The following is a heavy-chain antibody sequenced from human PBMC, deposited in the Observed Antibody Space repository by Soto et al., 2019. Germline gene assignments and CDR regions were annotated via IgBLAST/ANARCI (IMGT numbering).Heavy chain of an antibody. CDR1: GYTFTSYD. J-gene: IGHJ6*02. Sequence: QVQLVQSGAEVKKPGASVKVSCKASGYTFTSYDINWVRQATGQGLEWMGWMNPNSGNTGYAQKFQGRVTMTRNTSISTAYMELSSPRSEDTAVYYCARVVVVAATVDYYYYGMDVWGQGTTVTVSS. CDR2: MNPNSGNT. D-gene: IGHD2-15*01. V-gene: IGHV1-8*01. CDR3: ARVVVVAATVDYYYYGMDV.